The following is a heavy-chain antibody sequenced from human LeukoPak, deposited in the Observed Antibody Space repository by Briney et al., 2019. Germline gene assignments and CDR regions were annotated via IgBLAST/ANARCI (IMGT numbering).Heavy chain of an antibody. V-gene: IGHV3-30*02. CDR2: ILYDGSNK. J-gene: IGHJ6*03. D-gene: IGHD6-25*01. CDR1: GFTFNDYG. Sequence: PGGSLRLSCAASGFTFNDYGMHWVRQAPGKGLEWVTFILYDGSNKYYADSVKGRFTISRDNSKNTLYLQMNSLTTEDTAVYYCAKDPYFSGWVNSYHSCYMDVWGKGSTLIVSS. CDR3: AKDPYFSGWVNSYHSCYMDV.